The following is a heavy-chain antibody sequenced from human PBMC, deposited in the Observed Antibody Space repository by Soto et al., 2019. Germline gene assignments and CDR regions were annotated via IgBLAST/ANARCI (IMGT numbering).Heavy chain of an antibody. Sequence: QVQLVESGGGVVQPGRSLRLSCAASGFTFSSYGMHWVRQAPGKGLEWVAVISYDGSNKYYADSVKGRFTISRDNSKNTLYLQMNGLRAEDTAVYYGAEDLMVRGVMGGIDVWGQGTTVTVSS. CDR3: AEDLMVRGVMGGIDV. V-gene: IGHV3-30*18. CDR1: GFTFSSYG. D-gene: IGHD3-10*01. J-gene: IGHJ6*02. CDR2: ISYDGSNK.